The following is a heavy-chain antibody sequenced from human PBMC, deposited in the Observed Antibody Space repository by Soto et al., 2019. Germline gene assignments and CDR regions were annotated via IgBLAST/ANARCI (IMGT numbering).Heavy chain of an antibody. Sequence: EVQLVESGGGLVQPGGSLRLSCAASGFTFSSYWMSCVRQAPGKGLEWVANIKQDGSEKYYVDSVKGRFTISRDNAKNSLYLQMNSLRAEDTAVYYCARVGYSSSWYGDYYYYGMDVWGQGTTVTVSS. V-gene: IGHV3-7*01. D-gene: IGHD6-13*01. CDR2: IKQDGSEK. J-gene: IGHJ6*02. CDR3: ARVGYSSSWYGDYYYYGMDV. CDR1: GFTFSSYW.